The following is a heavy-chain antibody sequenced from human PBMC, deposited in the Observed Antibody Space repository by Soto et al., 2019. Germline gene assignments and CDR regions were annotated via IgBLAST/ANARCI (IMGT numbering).Heavy chain of an antibody. D-gene: IGHD2-2*01. J-gene: IGHJ4*02. Sequence: PSETLSLTCAVSGGSISSGGYSWSWIRQPPGKGLEWIGYIYHSGSTYYNPSLKSRVTISVDRSKNQFSLKLSSVTAADTAVYYCARGKRCISTSCYHYDYWGQGTLVTVSS. V-gene: IGHV4-30-2*01. CDR2: IYHSGST. CDR1: GGSISSGGYS. CDR3: ARGKRCISTSCYHYDY.